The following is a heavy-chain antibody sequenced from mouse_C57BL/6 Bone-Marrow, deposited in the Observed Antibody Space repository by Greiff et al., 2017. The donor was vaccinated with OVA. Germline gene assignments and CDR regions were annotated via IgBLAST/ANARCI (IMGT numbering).Heavy chain of an antibody. J-gene: IGHJ3*01. V-gene: IGHV14-4*01. CDR3: YYPWLAY. Sequence: EVQLKQSGAELVRPGASVKLSCTASGFNIKDDYMHWVKQRPEQGLEWIGWIDPENGDTEYASKFQGKATITADTSSNTAYLQLSSLTSEDTAVYYCYYPWLAYWGQGTLVTVSA. D-gene: IGHD1-1*01. CDR2: IDPENGDT. CDR1: GFNIKDDY.